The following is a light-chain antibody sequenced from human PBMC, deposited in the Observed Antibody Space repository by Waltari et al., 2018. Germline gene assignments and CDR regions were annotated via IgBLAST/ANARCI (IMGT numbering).Light chain of an antibody. Sequence: QSALTQPRSVSGSPGQSVPLSCTGTNSDVGGYNYVSWYQQHPGKAPKLMIYDVSKRPSGVPDRFSGSKSGNTASLTISGLQAEDEADYYCCSYAGSRVLFGGGTKLTVL. J-gene: IGLJ2*01. CDR3: CSYAGSRVL. CDR2: DVS. CDR1: NSDVGGYNY. V-gene: IGLV2-11*01.